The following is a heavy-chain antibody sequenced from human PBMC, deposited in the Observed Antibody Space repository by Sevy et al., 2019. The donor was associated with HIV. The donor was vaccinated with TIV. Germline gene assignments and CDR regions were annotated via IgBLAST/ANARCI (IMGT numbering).Heavy chain of an antibody. Sequence: SETLSLTCTVSGGSISSYYWSWIRQPAGKGLEWIGRIYTSGSTKYNPSLKSRVTMSVDTSKSQFSLKLSSVTAADTAVNYCARDRILRAVYCYYGMDVWGQGTTVTVSS. CDR1: GGSISSYY. CDR2: IYTSGST. V-gene: IGHV4-4*07. CDR3: ARDRILRAVYCYYGMDV. J-gene: IGHJ6*02. D-gene: IGHD3-3*01.